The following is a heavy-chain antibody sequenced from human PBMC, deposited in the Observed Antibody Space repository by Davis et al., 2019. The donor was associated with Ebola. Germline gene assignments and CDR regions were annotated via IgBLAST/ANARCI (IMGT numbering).Heavy chain of an antibody. V-gene: IGHV4-39*01. CDR3: ARQRGGSDYYYYGMDV. D-gene: IGHD3-16*01. J-gene: IGHJ6*02. CDR1: GGSISTSSYY. CDR2: IYYTGRT. Sequence: MPSETLSLTCTVSGGSISTSSYYWGWIRQPPGRELEWIGSIYYTGRTNYSPSLRRRVTMSVDTSRNHFSLKLSSVTAADTAVYYCARQRGGSDYYYYGMDVWGQGTTVTVSS.